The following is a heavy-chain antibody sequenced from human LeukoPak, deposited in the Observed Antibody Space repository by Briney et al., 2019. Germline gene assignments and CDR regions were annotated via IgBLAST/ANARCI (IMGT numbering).Heavy chain of an antibody. J-gene: IGHJ4*02. Sequence: GGSLRLSCAASGFTFSSTWMNWVRQGPGKGLEWVSRITSDGSSTIYADSVKGRFTISRDNSKNTVYLQMSSLRAEDTAVYYCASHSGSYSDFDYWGRGTLVTVSS. CDR3: ASHSGSYSDFDY. CDR1: GFTFSSTW. CDR2: ITSDGSST. D-gene: IGHD1-26*01. V-gene: IGHV3-74*01.